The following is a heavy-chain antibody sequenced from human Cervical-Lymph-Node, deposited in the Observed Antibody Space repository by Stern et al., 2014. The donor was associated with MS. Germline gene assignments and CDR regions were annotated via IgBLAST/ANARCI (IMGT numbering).Heavy chain of an antibody. CDR1: GFTFSSYG. D-gene: IGHD6-6*01. CDR2: IWYDGSNK. CDR3: ARGDSSSPLEY. V-gene: IGHV3-33*01. Sequence: VQLVESGGGVVQPGRSLRLSCAASGFTFSSYGMHWVRQTPGKGLEWVAVIWYDGSNKYYADSVKGRFTISRDNSENTLYLQMNSLRAEDTAVYYCARGDSSSPLEYWGQGTLFTVSS. J-gene: IGHJ4*02.